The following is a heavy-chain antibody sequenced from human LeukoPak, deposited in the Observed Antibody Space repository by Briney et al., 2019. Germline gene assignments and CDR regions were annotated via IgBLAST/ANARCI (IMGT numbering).Heavy chain of an antibody. CDR3: AKDLLRGAADY. V-gene: IGHV3-74*01. J-gene: IGHJ4*02. CDR1: GFTFSSYW. D-gene: IGHD3-10*01. CDR2: TNPDGSIT. Sequence: GGSLRLSCAVSGFTFSSYWVHWVRQAPGKGLVWVSLTNPDGSITGYADSVRGRFTISRDNAKNTVFLQMNSLRAEDTAVYYCAKDLLRGAADYWGQGALVTVSS.